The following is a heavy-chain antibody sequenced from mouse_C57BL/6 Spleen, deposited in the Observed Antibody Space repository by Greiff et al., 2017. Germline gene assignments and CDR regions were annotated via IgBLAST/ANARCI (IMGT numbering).Heavy chain of an antibody. V-gene: IGHV1-50*01. J-gene: IGHJ3*01. CDR2: IDPSDSYT. CDR1: GYTFTSYW. Sequence: VQLQQPGAELVKPGASVKLSCKASGYTFTSYWMQWVKQRPGQGLEWIGEIDPSDSYTNYNQKFKGKATLTVDKSSSTAYMQLSSLTSDDSAVYYCAVYYDYPWFAYWGQGTLVTVSA. D-gene: IGHD2-4*01. CDR3: AVYYDYPWFAY.